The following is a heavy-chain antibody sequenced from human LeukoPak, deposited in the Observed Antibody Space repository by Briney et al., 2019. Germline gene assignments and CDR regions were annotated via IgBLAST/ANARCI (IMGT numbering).Heavy chain of an antibody. J-gene: IGHJ4*02. CDR3: ARMGGSYYGYFDY. Sequence: GGSLRLSCAASGFTFSSYGMHWVRQAPGKGLEWVAVIWYDGSNKYYADSVKGRFTISRDISKNTLYLQMNSLRAEDTAVYYCARMGGSYYGYFDYWGQGTLVTVSS. V-gene: IGHV3-33*01. CDR1: GFTFSSYG. D-gene: IGHD1-26*01. CDR2: IWYDGSNK.